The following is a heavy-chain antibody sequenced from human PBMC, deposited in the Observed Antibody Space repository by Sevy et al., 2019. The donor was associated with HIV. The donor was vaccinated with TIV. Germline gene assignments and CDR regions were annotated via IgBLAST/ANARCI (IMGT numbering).Heavy chain of an antibody. CDR1: GFTFSSYA. J-gene: IGHJ4*02. CDR2: ISGSGGST. V-gene: IGHV3-23*01. D-gene: IGHD2-15*01. Sequence: GGSLRLSCAASGFTFSSYAMSWVRQAPGKGLEWVSAISGSGGSTYYADSVKGRFTISRDNSKNTLYLQMNSLRAEDTAVYYCAKGYCSGGSCQTEGYFYYWGQGTLVTVSS. CDR3: AKGYCSGGSCQTEGYFYY.